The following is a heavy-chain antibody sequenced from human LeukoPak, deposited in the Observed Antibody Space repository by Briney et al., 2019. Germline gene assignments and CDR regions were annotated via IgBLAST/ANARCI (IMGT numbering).Heavy chain of an antibody. CDR3: ARDRFYGSGSYAHFDY. V-gene: IGHV3-48*03. J-gene: IGHJ4*02. D-gene: IGHD3-10*01. CDR1: GFTFSSYE. Sequence: GGSLRLSCAASGFTFSSYEMNWVRQAPGEGLEWVSYISSSGGTINYADSVKGRFTISRDNAKNSLYLQINSLRVEDTAVYYCARDRFYGSGSYAHFDYWGQGTLVTVSS. CDR2: ISSSGGTI.